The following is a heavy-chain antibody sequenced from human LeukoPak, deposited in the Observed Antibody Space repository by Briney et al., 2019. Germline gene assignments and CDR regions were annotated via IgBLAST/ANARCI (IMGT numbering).Heavy chain of an antibody. CDR3: ANYYDSSGFDY. D-gene: IGHD3-22*01. Sequence: SSETLSPTCTVSGGSISSYYWSWIRQPPGKGLEWIGYISYSGSTNYNPSLKSRVTISVDTSKNQFSLKLSSVTAADTAVYYCANYYDSSGFDYWGQGALVTVSS. CDR1: GGSISSYY. CDR2: ISYSGST. V-gene: IGHV4-59*01. J-gene: IGHJ4*02.